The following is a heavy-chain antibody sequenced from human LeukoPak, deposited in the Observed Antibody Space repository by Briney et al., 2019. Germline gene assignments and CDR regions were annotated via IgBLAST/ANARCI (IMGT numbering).Heavy chain of an antibody. CDR2: MNPNSGNT. CDR1: GYTFTSYD. J-gene: IGHJ4*02. CDR3: AKDPKITMIVTGAFDY. Sequence: ASVKVSCKASGYTFTSYDINWVRQATGQGLEWMGWMNPNSGNTGYAQKFQGRVTMTRNTSISTVYMELSSLRSEDTAVYYCAKDPKITMIVTGAFDYWGRGTLVTVSS. D-gene: IGHD3-22*01. V-gene: IGHV1-8*01.